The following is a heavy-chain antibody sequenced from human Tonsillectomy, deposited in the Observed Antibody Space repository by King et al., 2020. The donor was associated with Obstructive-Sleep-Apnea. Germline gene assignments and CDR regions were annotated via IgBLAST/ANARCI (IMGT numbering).Heavy chain of an antibody. V-gene: IGHV3-11*01. CDR3: AMSIAAAGIVPNVDDY. D-gene: IGHD6-13*01. CDR2: ISSSGSTI. Sequence: QLVQSGGGLVKPGGSLRLSCAASGFTFSDYYMSWIRQAPGKGLEWVSYISSSGSTIYYADSVKGRFTISRDNAKNSLYLQMNSLRAEDTAVYYCAMSIAAAGIVPNVDDYWGQGTLVTVSS. J-gene: IGHJ4*02. CDR1: GFTFSDYY.